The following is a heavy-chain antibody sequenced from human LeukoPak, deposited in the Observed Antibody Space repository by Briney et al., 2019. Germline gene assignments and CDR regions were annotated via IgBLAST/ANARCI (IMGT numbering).Heavy chain of an antibody. V-gene: IGHV4-30-2*01. J-gene: IGHJ4*02. CDR3: ATSGTWANDY. CDR2: IYHSGST. CDR1: GGSISSGGYS. Sequence: SETLSLTCAVSGGSISSGGYSWSWIRQPPGKGLEWIGYIYHSGSTYYNPSLKSRVTISVDKSKNQFSLKLSSVIAADTAVYYCATSGTWANDYWGQGTLVTVSS. D-gene: IGHD3-10*01.